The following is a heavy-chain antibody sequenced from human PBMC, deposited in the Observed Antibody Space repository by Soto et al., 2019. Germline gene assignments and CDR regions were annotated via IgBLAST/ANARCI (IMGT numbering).Heavy chain of an antibody. D-gene: IGHD5-12*01. CDR2: IKQDGSEK. CDR1: GFTFSSYW. CDR3: ARDPSEKGWLGGPEYYFDY. V-gene: IGHV3-7*05. J-gene: IGHJ4*02. Sequence: EVQLVESGGGLVQPGGSLRLSCAASGFTFSSYWMSWVRQAPGKGLEWVANIKQDGSEKYYVDSVKGRFTISRDNARNSLYLQMNSLRAEDTAVYYCARDPSEKGWLGGPEYYFDYWGQGTLVTVSS.